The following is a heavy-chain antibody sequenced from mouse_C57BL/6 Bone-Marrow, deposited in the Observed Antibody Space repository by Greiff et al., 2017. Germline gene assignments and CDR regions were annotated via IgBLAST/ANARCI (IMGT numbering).Heavy chain of an antibody. CDR1: GYTFTDYY. J-gene: IGHJ2*01. Sequence: DVQLQESGPVLVKPGASVKMSCKASGYTFTDYYMNWVKQSHGKSLEWIGVINPYNGGTSYNQKFKGKATLTVDKSSSTAYMELNSLTSEDSAVYYCARDDDYDFDYWGQGTTLTVSS. CDR2: INPYNGGT. D-gene: IGHD2-4*01. V-gene: IGHV1-19*01. CDR3: ARDDDYDFDY.